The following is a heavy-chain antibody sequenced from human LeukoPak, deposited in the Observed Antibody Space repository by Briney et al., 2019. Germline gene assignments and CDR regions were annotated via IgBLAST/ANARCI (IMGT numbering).Heavy chain of an antibody. V-gene: IGHV1-18*01. J-gene: IGHJ3*02. D-gene: IGHD3-10*01. CDR3: ASEVTTHIVRGAFDI. CDR2: ISAYNGNT. Sequence: ASVKVSCKASGYTFTSYGISWVRQAPGQGLEWMGWISAYNGNTNYAQKLQRRVTMTTDTSTSTAYMELRSLRSDDTAVYYCASEVTTHIVRGAFDIWGQGTMVTVSS. CDR1: GYTFTSYG.